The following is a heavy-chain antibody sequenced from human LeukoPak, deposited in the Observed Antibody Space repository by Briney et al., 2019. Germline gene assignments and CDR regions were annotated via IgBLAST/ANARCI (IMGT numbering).Heavy chain of an antibody. CDR3: ASSHDSSGND. V-gene: IGHV3-7*01. CDR1: GVTFSSYW. Sequence: GGSLRLSCVASGVTFSSYWMGWVRQAPGKGLEWVANIKYDGTHNFYADSVKGRFTISRDNAKNSLFLEMNSLTADDTAVYFCASSHDSSGNDWGQGTLVTVSS. J-gene: IGHJ4*02. CDR2: IKYDGTHN. D-gene: IGHD3-22*01.